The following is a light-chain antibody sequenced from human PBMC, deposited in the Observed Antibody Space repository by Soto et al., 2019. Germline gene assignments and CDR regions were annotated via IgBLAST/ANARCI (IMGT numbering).Light chain of an antibody. CDR2: EVS. CDR1: SSDVGAYNY. CDR3: TSYAGSAIWV. J-gene: IGLJ3*02. Sequence: QSALTQPPSASGSPGQSVTISCTGTSSDVGAYNYVSWYQQYPGKAPKLMIYEVSKRPSGVPDRFSGSKSSKTASLTVSGLQPEDEADYYCTSYAGSAIWVFGGGTKLTVL. V-gene: IGLV2-8*01.